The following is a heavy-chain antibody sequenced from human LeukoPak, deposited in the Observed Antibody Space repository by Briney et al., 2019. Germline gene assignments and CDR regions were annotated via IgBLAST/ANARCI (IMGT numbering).Heavy chain of an antibody. D-gene: IGHD3-9*01. J-gene: IGHJ5*02. V-gene: IGHV4-39*07. Sequence: SETLSLTCTVSGGSISSSSYYWGWIRQPPGKGLEWIGSIYYSGSTYYNPSLKSRVTISVDTSKNQFSLKLSSVTAADTAVYYCARGPSYYDILTGSNWFDPWGQGTLVTVSS. CDR2: IYYSGST. CDR1: GGSISSSSYY. CDR3: ARGPSYYDILTGSNWFDP.